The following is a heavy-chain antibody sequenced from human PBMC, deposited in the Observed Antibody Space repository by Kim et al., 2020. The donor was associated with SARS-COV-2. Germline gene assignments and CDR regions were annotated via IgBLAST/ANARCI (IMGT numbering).Heavy chain of an antibody. CDR3: AKVGENEWFGELLTSYYYCYMDV. J-gene: IGHJ6*03. CDR1: GFTFSSYA. CDR2: ISGSGGST. V-gene: IGHV3-23*01. Sequence: GGSLRLSCAASGFTFSSYAMSWVRQAPGKGLEWVSAISGSGGSTYYADSVKGRFTISRDNSKNTLYLQMNSLRAEDTAVYYCAKVGENEWFGELLTSYYYCYMDVWGKGTAVTVS. D-gene: IGHD3-10*01.